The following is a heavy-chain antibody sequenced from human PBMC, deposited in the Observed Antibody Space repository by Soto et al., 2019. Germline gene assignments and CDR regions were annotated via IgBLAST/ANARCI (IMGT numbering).Heavy chain of an antibody. CDR1: GFTFSSYA. J-gene: IGHJ6*02. Sequence: EVQLLESGGGLVQPGGSLRLSCAASGFTFSSYAMSWVRQAPGKGLEWVSAISGSGGSTYYADSVKGRFTISGDNSKNTLYLQMNRLRAEDTAVYYCAKTGGYCSGGSCNYDYYGMDVWGQGTTVTVSS. CDR3: AKTGGYCSGGSCNYDYYGMDV. V-gene: IGHV3-23*01. D-gene: IGHD2-15*01. CDR2: ISGSGGST.